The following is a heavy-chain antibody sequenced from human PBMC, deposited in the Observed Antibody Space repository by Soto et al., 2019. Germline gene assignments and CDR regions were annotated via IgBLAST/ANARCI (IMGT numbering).Heavy chain of an antibody. CDR1: GYTFTSYG. J-gene: IGHJ3*02. V-gene: IGHV1-18*01. Sequence: QVQLVQSGAEVKKPGASVKVSCKASGYTFTSYGITWVRQAPGQGLEGMGWISAYNGNTNYAQKLQGIVTMTTDTSASTAYMEFRSQRSGDGAVYYCASGVRGFIFFPYVFDIWGRWTMVSVSS. D-gene: IGHD3-10*01. CDR3: ASGVRGFIFFPYVFDI. CDR2: ISAYNGNT.